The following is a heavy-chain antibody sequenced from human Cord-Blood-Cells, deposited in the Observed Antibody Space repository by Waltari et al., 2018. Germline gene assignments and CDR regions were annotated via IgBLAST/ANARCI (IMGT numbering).Heavy chain of an antibody. Sequence: VQLVESGGGLVKPGGSLRLSCAASGFTFSSYGLNWVCQAPGKGLEWIGEINHSGSTNYNPSLKSRVTISVDTSKNQFSLKLSSVTAADTAVYYCARPGEEGTNWYFDLWGRGTLVTVSS. CDR3: ARPGEEGTNWYFDL. CDR1: GFTFSSYG. D-gene: IGHD3-10*01. V-gene: IGHV4-34*01. CDR2: INHSGST. J-gene: IGHJ2*01.